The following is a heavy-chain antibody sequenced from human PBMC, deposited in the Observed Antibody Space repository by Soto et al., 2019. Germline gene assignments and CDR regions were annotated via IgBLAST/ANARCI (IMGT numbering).Heavy chain of an antibody. D-gene: IGHD1-1*01. V-gene: IGHV4-30-4*01. CDR3: ARVRTLTERWLQLYYFDY. Sequence: SEILSLTCTVSGGSISSGDYYWSWIRQPPGKGLEWIGYIYYSGSTYYNPSLKSRVTISVDTSKNQFSLKLSSVTAADTAVYYCARVRTLTERWLQLYYFDYWGQGTLVTVSS. CDR2: IYYSGST. J-gene: IGHJ4*02. CDR1: GGSISSGDYY.